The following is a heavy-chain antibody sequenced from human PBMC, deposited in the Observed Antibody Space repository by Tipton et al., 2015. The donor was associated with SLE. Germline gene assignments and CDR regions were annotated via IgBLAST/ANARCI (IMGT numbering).Heavy chain of an antibody. CDR2: VSARGTT. CDR1: GASISSSNYS. CDR3: SRVVVEGGPYYYRYGMDV. D-gene: IGHD3-22*01. J-gene: IGHJ6*02. V-gene: IGHV4-61*09. Sequence: TLSLTCSVSGASISSSNYSLFWVRPPAGKGLEGIGHVSARGTTKYNPSLKSRVTISIDTSKNHFSLSLSSVTAADTAVYYCSRVVVEGGPYYYRYGMDVWGQGTTVTVS.